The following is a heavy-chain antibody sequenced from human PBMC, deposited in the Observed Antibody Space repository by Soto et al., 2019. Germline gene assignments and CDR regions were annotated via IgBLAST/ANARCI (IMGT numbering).Heavy chain of an antibody. V-gene: IGHV3-15*01. J-gene: IGHJ6*02. Sequence: PGGSLRLSCAASGFTFSNAWMSWVRQAPGKGLEWVGRIKSKTDGGTTDYAAPVKGRFTISRDDSKNTLYLQMNSLKTEDTAVYYCTTPYYDFWSGYRDYYGMDVWGQGTTVTVSS. CDR3: TTPYYDFWSGYRDYYGMDV. CDR1: GFTFSNAW. D-gene: IGHD3-3*01. CDR2: IKSKTDGGTT.